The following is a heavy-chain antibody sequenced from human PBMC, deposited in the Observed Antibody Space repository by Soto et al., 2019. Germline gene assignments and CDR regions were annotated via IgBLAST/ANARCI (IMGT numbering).Heavy chain of an antibody. Sequence: QVQLQESGPGLVKPSETLSLTCTVSGGSVSSGSYYWSWIRQPPGKGLEWIGYIYYRGSTNYNPLRKGRVTIPXVTYKXXFSLKLSSVTAADTAVYYCARAEDGYGYYYYGMDVWGQGTTVTVSS. J-gene: IGHJ6*02. D-gene: IGHD5-18*01. CDR3: ARAEDGYGYYYYGMDV. CDR1: GGSVSSGSYY. CDR2: IYYRGST. V-gene: IGHV4-61*01.